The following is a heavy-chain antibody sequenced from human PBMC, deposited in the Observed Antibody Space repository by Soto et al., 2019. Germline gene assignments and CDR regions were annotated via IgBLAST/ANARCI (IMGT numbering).Heavy chain of an antibody. Sequence: GGSLRLSCTASGFTFGDYAMSWVRQAPGKGLEWVGFIRSKAYGGTTEYAASVKGRFTISRDDSKSIAYLQMNSLKTEDTAVYYCTRDSFRYYYYYYGMDVWRQGTTVTVSS. CDR2: IRSKAYGGTT. CDR1: GFTFGDYA. J-gene: IGHJ6*02. CDR3: TRDSFRYYYYYYGMDV. D-gene: IGHD3-16*01. V-gene: IGHV3-49*04.